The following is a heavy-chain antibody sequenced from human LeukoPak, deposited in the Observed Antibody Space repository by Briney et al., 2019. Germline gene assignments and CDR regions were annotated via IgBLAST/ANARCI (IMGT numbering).Heavy chain of an antibody. J-gene: IGHJ4*02. CDR2: IYHSGST. CDR1: GGSISSGGYS. D-gene: IGHD2-2*01. CDR3: ARRGSLVFDY. Sequence: SETLSLTCAVSGGSISSGGYSWSWIRQPPGKGLEWIGYIYHSGSTYYNPSLKSRVTISVDRSKNQFSLKLSSVTAADTAVHYCARRGSLVFDYWGQGTLVTVSS. V-gene: IGHV4-30-2*01.